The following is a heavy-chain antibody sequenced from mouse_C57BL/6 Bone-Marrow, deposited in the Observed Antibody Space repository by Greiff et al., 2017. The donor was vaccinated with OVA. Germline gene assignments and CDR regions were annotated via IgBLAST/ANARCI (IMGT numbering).Heavy chain of an antibody. J-gene: IGHJ4*01. V-gene: IGHV1-64*01. D-gene: IGHD1-1*01. CDR2: IHPNSGST. Sequence: QVQLKQPGAELVKPGASVKLSCKASGYTFTSYWMHWVKQRPGQGLEWIGMIHPNSGSTNYNEKFKSTATLTVDKSSSTAYMQLSSLTSEDSAVYYCARDYYRTGDYAMDYWGQGTSVTVSS. CDR1: GYTFTSYW. CDR3: ARDYYRTGDYAMDY.